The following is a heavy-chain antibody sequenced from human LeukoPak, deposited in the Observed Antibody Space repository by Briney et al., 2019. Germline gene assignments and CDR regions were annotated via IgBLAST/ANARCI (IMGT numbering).Heavy chain of an antibody. CDR2: ISYDGSNK. V-gene: IGHV3-30*04. Sequence: GGSLRLSCAASGFTFSSYAMHWVRQAPGKGLEWVAVISYDGSNKYYADSVKGRFTISRDNSKNTLYLQMNSLRAEDTATYYCARKGAGTCDYWGQGTLVTVSS. CDR3: ARKGAGTCDY. D-gene: IGHD3-10*01. J-gene: IGHJ4*02. CDR1: GFTFSSYA.